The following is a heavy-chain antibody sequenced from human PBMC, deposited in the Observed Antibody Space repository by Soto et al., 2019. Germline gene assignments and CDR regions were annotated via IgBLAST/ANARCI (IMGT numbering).Heavy chain of an antibody. J-gene: IGHJ6*02. CDR3: AGGVWVGELYYYYGMDV. CDR1: GGTFSSYA. V-gene: IGHV1-69*12. D-gene: IGHD3-16*01. Sequence: QVQLVQSGAEVKKPGSSVKVSCKASGGTFSSYAISWVRQAPGQGLEWMGGIIPIFGTANYAQKFQGRVTITADESPSPGFMGLGRPGFGGTGGLYGAGGVWVGELYYYYGMDVWGQGTTVTVSS. CDR2: IIPIFGTA.